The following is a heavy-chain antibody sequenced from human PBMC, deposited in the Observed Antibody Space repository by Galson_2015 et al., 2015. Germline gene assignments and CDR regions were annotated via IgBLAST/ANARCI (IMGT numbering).Heavy chain of an antibody. CDR1: GGSISSGDYY. Sequence: TLSLTCTVSGGSISSGDYYWSWIRQPPGKGLEWIGYIYYSGSTYYNPSLKSRVTISVDTSKNQFSLKLSSVTAADTAVYYCAREITYYYDSSGYPDYWGQGTLVTVSS. CDR3: AREITYYYDSSGYPDY. CDR2: IYYSGST. D-gene: IGHD3-22*01. V-gene: IGHV4-30-4*01. J-gene: IGHJ4*02.